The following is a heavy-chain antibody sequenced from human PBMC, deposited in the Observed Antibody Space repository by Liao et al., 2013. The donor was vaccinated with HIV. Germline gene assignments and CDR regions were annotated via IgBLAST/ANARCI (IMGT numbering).Heavy chain of an antibody. V-gene: IGHV4-39*07. CDR1: GGSISSSNYY. D-gene: IGHD6-19*01. CDR3: ARETSIEVAGYDAFDI. CDR2: IYYSGST. J-gene: IGHJ3*02. Sequence: QLQLEESGPGLVKPSETLSLTCTVSGGSISSSNYYWGWIRQPPGKGLEWIGYIYYSGSTYYNPSLKSRVTISVDTSKNQFSLKLSSVTAADTAVYYCARETSIEVAGYDAFDIWGQGTMVTVSS.